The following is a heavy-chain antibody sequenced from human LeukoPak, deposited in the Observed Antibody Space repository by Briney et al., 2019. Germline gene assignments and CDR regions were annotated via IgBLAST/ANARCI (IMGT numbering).Heavy chain of an antibody. CDR3: ARSDRDYGSGSYYTPSLEY. CDR1: GGSISSGGYY. J-gene: IGHJ4*02. V-gene: IGHV4-30-4*08. D-gene: IGHD3-10*01. Sequence: PSQTLSLTCTVSGGSISSGGYYWSWIRQHPGKGLEWIGYIYYSGSTYYNPSLKSRVTISVDTSKNQFSLKLSSVTAADTAVYYCARSDRDYGSGSYYTPSLEYWGQGTLVTVSS. CDR2: IYYSGST.